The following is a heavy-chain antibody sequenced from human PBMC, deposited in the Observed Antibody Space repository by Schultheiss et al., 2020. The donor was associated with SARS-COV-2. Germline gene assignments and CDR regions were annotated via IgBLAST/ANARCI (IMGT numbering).Heavy chain of an antibody. CDR3: ARGRILRFLEWRYYYYYYMDV. Sequence: SETLSLTCAVYGGSFSGYYWSWIRQPPGKGLEWIGEINHSGSTNYNPSLKSRVTISVDTSKNQFSLKLSSVTAADTAVYYCARGRILRFLEWRYYYYYYMDVWGKGTTVTVSS. J-gene: IGHJ6*03. V-gene: IGHV4-34*01. D-gene: IGHD3-3*01. CDR1: GGSFSGYY. CDR2: INHSGST.